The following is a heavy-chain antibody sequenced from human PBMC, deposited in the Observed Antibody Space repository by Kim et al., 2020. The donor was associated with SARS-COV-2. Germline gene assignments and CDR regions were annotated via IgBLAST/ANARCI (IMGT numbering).Heavy chain of an antibody. CDR3: ARDCSGGSCYSETTVRGMDV. D-gene: IGHD2-15*01. CDR2: LIPILGIA. J-gene: IGHJ6*02. V-gene: IGHV1-69*04. Sequence: SVKVSCKASGGTFSSYTISWVRQAPGQGLEWMGRLIPILGIANYAQKFQGRVTITADKSTSTAYMEPSSLRSEDTAVYYCARDCSGGSCYSETTVRGMDVLGQGTTVTVYS. CDR1: GGTFSSYT.